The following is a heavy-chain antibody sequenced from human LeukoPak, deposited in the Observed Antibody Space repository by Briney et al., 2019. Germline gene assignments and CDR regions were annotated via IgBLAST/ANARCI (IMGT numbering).Heavy chain of an antibody. CDR1: GFTFSRYS. J-gene: IGHJ4*02. D-gene: IGHD6-13*01. CDR3: ARGSYVQQRQDLFDY. V-gene: IGHV3-21*01. Sequence: GGSLRLSCAASGFTFSRYSMNWVRQAPGKGLEWVSPINIHSTYIYYADSVRGRFTISRDNAKNSLYLQMNSLRAEDTAVYYCARGSYVQQRQDLFDYWGQGSLVTVSS. CDR2: INIHSTYI.